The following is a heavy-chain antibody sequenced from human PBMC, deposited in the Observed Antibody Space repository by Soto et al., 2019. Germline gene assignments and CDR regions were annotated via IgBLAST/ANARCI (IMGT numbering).Heavy chain of an antibody. V-gene: IGHV1-24*01. CDR2: FDPEDGET. Sequence: GASVKVSCKVSGYTLTELSMHWVRQAPGKGLEWMGGFDPEDGETIYAQKFQGRVTMTEDTSTDTAYMELSSLRSEDTAVYYCATVRPDFSSSWYYFDYWGQGTLVTVSS. CDR1: GYTLTELS. J-gene: IGHJ4*02. CDR3: ATVRPDFSSSWYYFDY. D-gene: IGHD6-13*01.